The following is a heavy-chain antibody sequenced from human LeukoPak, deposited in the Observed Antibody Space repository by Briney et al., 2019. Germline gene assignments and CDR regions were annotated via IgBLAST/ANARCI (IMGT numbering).Heavy chain of an antibody. CDR3: ARVGYDFWSGYLDV. Sequence: GGSLRLSCAASGFTFSSYGMHWVRQAPGKGLEWVSYISSSGSTIYYADSVKGRFTISRDNAKNSLYLQMNSLRAEDTAVYYCARVGYDFWSGYLDVWGQGTTVTVSS. J-gene: IGHJ6*02. V-gene: IGHV3-48*04. D-gene: IGHD3-3*01. CDR1: GFTFSSYG. CDR2: ISSSGSTI.